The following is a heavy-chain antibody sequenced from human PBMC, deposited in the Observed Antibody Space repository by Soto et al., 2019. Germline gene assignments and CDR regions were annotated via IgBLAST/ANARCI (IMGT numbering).Heavy chain of an antibody. D-gene: IGHD3-3*01. Sequence: GGSLRLSCAASGFTFSNYWMSWVRQAPGKGLEWVANIKQDGSEKYYVDSVKGRFTISRDNAKNSLYLQMNSLRAEDTAVYYCARVPDFWSGYLGFRFDPWGQGTLVTVSS. V-gene: IGHV3-7*01. CDR1: GFTFSNYW. CDR3: ARVPDFWSGYLGFRFDP. CDR2: IKQDGSEK. J-gene: IGHJ5*02.